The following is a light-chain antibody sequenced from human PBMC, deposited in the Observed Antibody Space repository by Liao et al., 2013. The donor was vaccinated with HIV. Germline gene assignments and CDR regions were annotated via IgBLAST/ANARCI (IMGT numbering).Light chain of an antibody. CDR3: QVFDSATDHYF. CDR1: YIGNKG. V-gene: IGLV3-21*01. CDR2: YDS. J-gene: IGLJ1*01. Sequence: SYELTQPPSISVAPGQTATITCGGNYIGNKGVYWYQQKPGQAPVMVISYDSDRPSGIPERFSGSNSGNTATLTISRVEAGDEADYFCQVFDSATDHYFFGTGTTVSVL.